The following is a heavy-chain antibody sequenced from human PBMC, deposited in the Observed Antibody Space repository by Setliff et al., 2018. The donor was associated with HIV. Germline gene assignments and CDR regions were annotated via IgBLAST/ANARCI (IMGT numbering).Heavy chain of an antibody. CDR1: GGSISGFY. D-gene: IGHD2-15*01. Sequence: SETLSLTCTVSGGSISGFYWSWIRQSAGKGLEWIGRIHTSGDSDFNPSLKSRVTMSVDTSKNQFSLKLSSVTAADTAVYYCARNPCSGGSCPDAFDIWGQGTMVTVSS. V-gene: IGHV4-4*07. CDR2: IHTSGDS. CDR3: ARNPCSGGSCPDAFDI. J-gene: IGHJ3*02.